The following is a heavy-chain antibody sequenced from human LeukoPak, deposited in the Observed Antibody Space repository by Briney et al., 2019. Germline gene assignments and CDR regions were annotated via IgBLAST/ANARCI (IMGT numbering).Heavy chain of an antibody. D-gene: IGHD6-13*01. CDR2: INPSGGST. V-gene: IGHV1-46*01. CDR3: ARDKGHAAAASLYYFDY. CDR1: GYTFTSYY. Sequence: ASVKVSCKASGYTFTSYYMHWVRQAPGQGLEWMGIINPSGGSTSYAQKFQGRVTMTRDTSTSTVYMELSSLRSEDTAVYYCARDKGHAAAASLYYFDYWGQGTLVTVSS. J-gene: IGHJ4*02.